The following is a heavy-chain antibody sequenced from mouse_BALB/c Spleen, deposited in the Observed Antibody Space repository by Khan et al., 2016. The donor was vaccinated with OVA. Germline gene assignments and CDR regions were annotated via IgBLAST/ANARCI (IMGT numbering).Heavy chain of an antibody. V-gene: IGHV5-17*02. J-gene: IGHJ4*01. CDR3: ASILGLCAMDY. D-gene: IGHD6-2*01. CDR1: GFTFSNCG. Sequence: EVQLVESGGGLVQPGGSRKLSCAASGFTFSNCGMCWIRQAPEKGLEWVAYIRSGSSTIYYADTEKGRFTISRDNHKKTLFLQMTSLRSEDTAMYHCASILGLCAMDYWGQGTSVTVSS. CDR2: IRSGSSTI.